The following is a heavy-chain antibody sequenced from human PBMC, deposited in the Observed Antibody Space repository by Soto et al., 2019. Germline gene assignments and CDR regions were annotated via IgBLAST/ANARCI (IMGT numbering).Heavy chain of an antibody. J-gene: IGHJ3*01. Sequence: EGQLLESGGGLVQPGESLRLSCAASGFTFSSYAMSWVRQAPGKGLEWVSVISGSDDSTYYADSVKGRFTISRDNSKNTLYVSMISLRAEQTAVHWCGKWSRALTCECWGQGRMVPV. CDR2: ISGSDDST. CDR3: GKWSRALTCEC. CDR1: GFTFSSYA. D-gene: IGHD1-26*01. V-gene: IGHV3-23*01.